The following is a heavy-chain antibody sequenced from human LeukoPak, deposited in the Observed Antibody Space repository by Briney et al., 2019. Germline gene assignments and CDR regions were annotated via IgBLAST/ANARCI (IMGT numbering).Heavy chain of an antibody. Sequence: SVKVSCKASGFTSTSSAVQWVRQARGQRLEWIGWIVVGSGNTNYAQKFQERVTITRDMSTSTAYMELSSLRSEDTAVHYCAAPGPEYSSGWYPYFDYWGQGTLVTVSS. CDR3: AAPGPEYSSGWYPYFDY. D-gene: IGHD6-19*01. CDR2: IVVGSGNT. V-gene: IGHV1-58*01. CDR1: GFTSTSSA. J-gene: IGHJ4*02.